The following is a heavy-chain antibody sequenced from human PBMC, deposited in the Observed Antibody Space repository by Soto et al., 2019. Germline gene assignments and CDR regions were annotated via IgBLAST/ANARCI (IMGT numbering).Heavy chain of an antibody. D-gene: IGHD2-21*02. Sequence: QITLMESGPTLVNPTQTLTLTCTFSGFSLNTGGVGVGWIRQPPGKALEWLALIYWDDDKRYSPSLRSRLTIPKDTSKNQVVLTMTNMDPVDTATYYCTHSRCGGDCLQSYSSHYYYGMDVWGQGTTVTVSS. CDR1: GFSLNTGGVG. CDR2: IYWDDDK. CDR3: THSRCGGDCLQSYSSHYYYGMDV. V-gene: IGHV2-5*02. J-gene: IGHJ6*02.